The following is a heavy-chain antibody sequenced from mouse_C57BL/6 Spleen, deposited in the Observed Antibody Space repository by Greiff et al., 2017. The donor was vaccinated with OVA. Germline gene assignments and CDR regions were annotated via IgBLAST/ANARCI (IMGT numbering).Heavy chain of an antibody. CDR1: GFTFSSYA. D-gene: IGHD1-1*01. CDR3: ARGGDYYGSSPYFDY. J-gene: IGHJ2*01. Sequence: EVQLVESGGGLVKPGGSLKLSCAASGFTFSSYAMSWVRQTPEKRLEWVATISDGGSYTYYPDNVKGRFTISRDNAKNNLYLQMSHLKSEDTAMYYCARGGDYYGSSPYFDYWGQGTTLTVSS. CDR2: ISDGGSYT. V-gene: IGHV5-4*01.